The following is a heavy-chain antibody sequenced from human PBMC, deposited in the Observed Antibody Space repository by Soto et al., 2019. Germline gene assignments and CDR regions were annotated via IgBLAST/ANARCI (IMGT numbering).Heavy chain of an antibody. CDR3: AREADTAMVTGDAFDS. Sequence: SEPLSLTCTVSGGSISSYYWSWIRQPPGKGLEWIGYIYYSGSTNYNPSLNSRVTISVDTSKNQFSLKLSSVTAADTAVFYCAREADTAMVTGDAFDSSGPGTMVTVSS. D-gene: IGHD5-18*01. CDR2: IYYSGST. CDR1: GGSISSYY. J-gene: IGHJ3*02. V-gene: IGHV4-59*01.